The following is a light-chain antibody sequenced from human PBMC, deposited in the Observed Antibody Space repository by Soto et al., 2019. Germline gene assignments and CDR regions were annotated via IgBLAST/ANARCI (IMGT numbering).Light chain of an antibody. J-gene: IGLJ1*01. CDR2: GVT. V-gene: IGLV2-8*01. CDR3: QSSDSTLSARYV. Sequence: QSVLAQPPSASGSPGQSVTISCTGSGSDIGAYNFVSWYQQHPGKAPKLMIFGVTERPSGVPDRFSGSKSGNTASLTVSGLQADDEAVYYCQSSDSTLSARYVFGTGTKLTVL. CDR1: GSDIGAYNF.